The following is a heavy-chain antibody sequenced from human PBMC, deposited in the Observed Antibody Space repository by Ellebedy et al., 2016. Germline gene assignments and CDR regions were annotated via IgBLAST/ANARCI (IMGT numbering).Heavy chain of an antibody. CDR3: AREVTGSLKQTDAFDI. V-gene: IGHV3-74*01. D-gene: IGHD2-21*02. Sequence: GGSLRLSXAASGFTFSSYWMQWVRQAPGKGLVWVSRINNDGSRTAYADSVKGRFTISRDNAKNTLYLQMNSLRVDDTAVYYCAREVTGSLKQTDAFDIWGQGTMVTVSS. J-gene: IGHJ3*02. CDR1: GFTFSSYW. CDR2: INNDGSRT.